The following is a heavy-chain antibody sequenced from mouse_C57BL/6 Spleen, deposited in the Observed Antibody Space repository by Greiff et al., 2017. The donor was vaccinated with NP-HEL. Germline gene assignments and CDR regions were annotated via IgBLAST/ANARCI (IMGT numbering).Heavy chain of an antibody. D-gene: IGHD2-1*01. V-gene: IGHV1-39*01. J-gene: IGHJ4*01. Sequence: LVESGPELVKPGASVKISCKASGYSFTDYNMNWVKQSNGKSLDWIGVINPNYGTNSYNQQFKVKATLTVEQSSSTAYMQLNSLTSEDSAVHYCARRGDGNYGGHAMDYWGQGTSVTVSS. CDR1: GYSFTDYN. CDR2: INPNYGTN. CDR3: ARRGDGNYGGHAMDY.